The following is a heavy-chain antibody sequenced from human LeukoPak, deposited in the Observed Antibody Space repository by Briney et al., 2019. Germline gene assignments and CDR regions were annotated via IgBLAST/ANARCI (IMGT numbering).Heavy chain of an antibody. Sequence: GGSLRLSCAASGFTFSSYEMNWVSQAPGKGLEWVSYISSRGSSIFYADSVKGRFTISRDNAKNSLYLQMNSLRAEDTAVYYCAREIGYCSSTSCSRRRAAFDYWGQGTRVTVS. V-gene: IGHV3-48*03. J-gene: IGHJ4*02. D-gene: IGHD2-2*01. CDR1: GFTFSSYE. CDR2: ISSRGSSI. CDR3: AREIGYCSSTSCSRRRAAFDY.